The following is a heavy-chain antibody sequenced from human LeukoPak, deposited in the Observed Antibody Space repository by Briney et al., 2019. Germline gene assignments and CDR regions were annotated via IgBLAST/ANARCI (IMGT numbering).Heavy chain of an antibody. CDR3: AKSGIAAAGQRGYFDN. D-gene: IGHD6-13*01. V-gene: IGHV3-30*18. CDR1: GFNLSSYG. CDR2: ISSDASNK. J-gene: IGHJ4*02. Sequence: SGGSLRLSCAASGFNLSSYGMHWVRQAPGKGLEWLAVISSDASNKYFADSVKGRFTISRDTSKNTLYLQMNSLTAEDTAVYYCAKSGIAAAGQRGYFDNWGQGALVTVSS.